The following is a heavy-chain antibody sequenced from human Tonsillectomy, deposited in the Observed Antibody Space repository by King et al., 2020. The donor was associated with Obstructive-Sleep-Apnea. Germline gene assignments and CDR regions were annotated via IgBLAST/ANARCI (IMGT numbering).Heavy chain of an antibody. CDR2: IKQDGRET. J-gene: IGHJ4*02. D-gene: IGHD3-10*01. CDR3: ASRPPAETYFGVFDF. V-gene: IGHV3-7*03. CDR1: GFTFSNFW. Sequence: VQLVQSGGGLVQPGGSLRLSCAASGFTFSNFWMTWVRQAPGKGPEWGSKIKQDGRETYYVDSVRGRFTISRDNAKNSLHLQMNNLRAEDTAVYYCASRPPAETYFGVFDFWGQGALVTVSS.